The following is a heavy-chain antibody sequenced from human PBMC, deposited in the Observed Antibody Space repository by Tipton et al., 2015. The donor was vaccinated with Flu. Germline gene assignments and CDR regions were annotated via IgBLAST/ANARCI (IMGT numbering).Heavy chain of an antibody. J-gene: IGHJ4*02. CDR1: DYSISSGYY. D-gene: IGHD3-10*01. Sequence: LRLSCAVSDYSISSGYYWGWIRQPPGKGLEWIGCISHTGRTYYNPSLKSRVTISVDTAKNQFSQRLNSVTASDTAVYYCARRTYYYGSGEQDYWGQGTLVTVSS. CDR3: ARRTYYYGSGEQDY. CDR2: ISHTGRT. V-gene: IGHV4-38-2*01.